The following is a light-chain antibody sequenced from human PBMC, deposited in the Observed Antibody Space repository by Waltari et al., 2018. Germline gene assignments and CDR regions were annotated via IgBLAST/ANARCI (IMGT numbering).Light chain of an antibody. J-gene: IGLJ3*02. V-gene: IGLV2-11*01. CDR2: DVS. Sequence: QSALTHPRSVSGSPGQSVTISCTGPSIDVGGDNYVSWYQQHPGKAPKLMIYDVSKRPSGVPDRFSGSKSGNTASLTISGLQAEDEADYYCCSYAGSYTWVFGGGTKLTVL. CDR3: CSYAGSYTWV. CDR1: SIDVGGDNY.